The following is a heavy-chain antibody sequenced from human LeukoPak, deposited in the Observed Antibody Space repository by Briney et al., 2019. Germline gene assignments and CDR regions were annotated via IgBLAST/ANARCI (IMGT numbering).Heavy chain of an antibody. Sequence: GESLKISCKGSGYSFTTHWIGWVRQMPGKGLEWMGIIYPDDSNTRYSPSFQGQVTLSADKSINTAYLQWSSLWASDTAMYYCARLEEDLTLGVAGYWFVPWGQGTLVTVSS. V-gene: IGHV5-51*01. D-gene: IGHD3-16*01. J-gene: IGHJ5*02. CDR1: GYSFTTHW. CDR2: IYPDDSNT. CDR3: ARLEEDLTLGVAGYWFVP.